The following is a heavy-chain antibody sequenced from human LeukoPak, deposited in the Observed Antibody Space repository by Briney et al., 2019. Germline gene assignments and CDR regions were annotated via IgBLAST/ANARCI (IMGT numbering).Heavy chain of an antibody. V-gene: IGHV3-7*03. D-gene: IGHD5-24*01. CDR3: AKDIGPLEMATMAFDY. CDR2: IKQDGSEK. CDR1: GFTFSSYW. Sequence: GGSLRLSCAASGFTFSSYWMSWVRQAPGKGLEWVANIKQDGSEKYYADSVKGRFTISRDNAKNSLYLQLNSLRAEDTALYYCAKDIGPLEMATMAFDYWGQGAPVTVSS. J-gene: IGHJ4*02.